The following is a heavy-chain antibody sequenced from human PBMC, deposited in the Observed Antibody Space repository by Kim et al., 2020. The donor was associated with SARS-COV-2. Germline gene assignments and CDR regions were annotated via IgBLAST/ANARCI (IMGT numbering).Heavy chain of an antibody. V-gene: IGHV3-23*01. D-gene: IGHD6-13*01. J-gene: IGHJ6*02. CDR2: ISGSGGST. Sequence: GGSLRLSCAASGFTFSSYAMSWVRQAPGKGLEWVSAISGSGGSTYYAESVKGRFTISRDNSKNTLYLQMNSLRAEDTAVYYCAKLDSSGTAGGMDVWGQGSTFTVSS. CDR3: AKLDSSGTAGGMDV. CDR1: GFTFSSYA.